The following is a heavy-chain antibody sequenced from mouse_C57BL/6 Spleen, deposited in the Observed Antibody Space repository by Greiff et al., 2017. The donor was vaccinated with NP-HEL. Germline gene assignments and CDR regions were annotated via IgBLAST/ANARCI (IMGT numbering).Heavy chain of an antibody. CDR3: ARGGTLGLPY. Sequence: EVKLMESGGGLVKPGGSLKLSCAASGFTFSSYAMSWVRQTPEKRLEWVATISDGGSYTYYPDNVKGRFTISRDNAKNNLYLQMSHLKSEDTAMYYCARGGTLGLPYWGQGTLVTVSA. CDR2: ISDGGSYT. V-gene: IGHV5-4*03. CDR1: GFTFSSYA. J-gene: IGHJ3*01. D-gene: IGHD2-14*01.